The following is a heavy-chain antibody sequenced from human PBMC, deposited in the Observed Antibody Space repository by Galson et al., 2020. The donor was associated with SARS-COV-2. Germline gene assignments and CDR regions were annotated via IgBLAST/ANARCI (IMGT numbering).Heavy chain of an antibody. J-gene: IGHJ4*02. CDR3: ARDSTYDYVWGSYRYYLGY. V-gene: IGHV1-46*01. CDR1: GYTFTSYY. Sequence: ASVKVSCKASGYTFTSYYMHRVRQAPGQGLEWMGIINPSGGSTSYAQKFQGRVTMTRDTSTSTVYMELSSLRSEDTAVYYCARDSTYDYVWGSYRYYLGYWGQGTLVTVSS. CDR2: INPSGGST. D-gene: IGHD3-16*02.